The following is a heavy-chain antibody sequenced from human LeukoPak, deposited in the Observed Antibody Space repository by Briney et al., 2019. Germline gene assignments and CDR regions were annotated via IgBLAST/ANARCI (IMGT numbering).Heavy chain of an antibody. CDR3: ARAAVVGAYYYYYGMDV. CDR2: IYYSGST. Sequence: KPSETLSLTCTVAGGSISSYYWSWIRQSPGKGLEWIGYIYYSGSTNYNPSLKSRVTISVDTSKNQFSLKLSSVTAADTAVYYCARAAVVGAYYYYYGMDVWGQGTTVTVSS. D-gene: IGHD1-26*01. J-gene: IGHJ6*02. V-gene: IGHV4-59*01. CDR1: GGSISSYY.